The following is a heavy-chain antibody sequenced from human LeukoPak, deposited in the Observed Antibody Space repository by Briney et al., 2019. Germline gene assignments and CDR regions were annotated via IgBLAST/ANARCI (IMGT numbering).Heavy chain of an antibody. V-gene: IGHV3-7*01. CDR3: TRVRKLRTRGVMDPLDY. CDR2: IQQDGSEK. D-gene: IGHD3-10*01. Sequence: GGSLRLSCAASGFTFNYYWLTWVRQAPGKGLEWVANIQQDGSEKYYVDSVKGRFITSRDNAKNSLYLQMNGLRAEDTAVYYCTRVRKLRTRGVMDPLDYWGQGTLVTVSS. J-gene: IGHJ4*02. CDR1: GFTFNYYW.